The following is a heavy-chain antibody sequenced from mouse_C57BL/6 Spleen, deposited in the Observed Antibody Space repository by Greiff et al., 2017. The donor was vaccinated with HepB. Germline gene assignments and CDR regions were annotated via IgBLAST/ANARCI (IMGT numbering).Heavy chain of an antibody. Sequence: EVQLVESGGDLVKPGGSLKLSCAASGFTFSSYGMSWVRQTPDKRLEWVATISSGGSYTYYPDSVKGRFTISRDNAKNTLYLQMSSLKSEDTAMYYCARHLLSYFDYWGQGTTLTVSS. CDR3: ARHLLSYFDY. D-gene: IGHD2-1*01. CDR2: ISSGGSYT. CDR1: GFTFSSYG. V-gene: IGHV5-6*01. J-gene: IGHJ2*01.